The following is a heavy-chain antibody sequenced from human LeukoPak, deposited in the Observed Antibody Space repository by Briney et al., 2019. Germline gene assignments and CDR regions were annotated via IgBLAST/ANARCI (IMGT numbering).Heavy chain of an antibody. Sequence: PSETLSLTCTVSGGSISSYYWSWIRQPPGKGLEWIGYIYYSGSTNYNPSLKSRVTISVDTSKNQFSLKLSSVTAADTAAYYCASGIAAAGGWDYWGQGTLVTVSS. J-gene: IGHJ4*02. CDR2: IYYSGST. CDR1: GGSISSYY. CDR3: ASGIAAAGGWDY. V-gene: IGHV4-59*01. D-gene: IGHD6-13*01.